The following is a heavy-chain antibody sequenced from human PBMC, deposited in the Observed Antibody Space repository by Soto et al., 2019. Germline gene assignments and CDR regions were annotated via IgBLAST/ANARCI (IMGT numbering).Heavy chain of an antibody. CDR1: GFTFTSSA. CDR2: IVVGSGNT. CDR3: AAYCSGGSCWRYFDY. D-gene: IGHD2-15*01. J-gene: IGHJ4*02. V-gene: IGHV1-58*01. Sequence: RASVKVSCKASGFTFTSSAVQWVRQARGQRLEWIGWIVVGSGNTNYAQKFQERVTITRDMSTSTAYMELSSLRSEDTAVYYCAAYCSGGSCWRYFDYWGQGTLVTVSS.